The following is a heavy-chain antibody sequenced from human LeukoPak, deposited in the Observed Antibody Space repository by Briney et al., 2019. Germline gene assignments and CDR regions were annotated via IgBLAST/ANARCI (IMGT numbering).Heavy chain of an antibody. D-gene: IGHD3-10*01. J-gene: IGHJ4*02. CDR2: IWHDGSHK. CDR1: GFAFNTYA. V-gene: IGHV3-33*01. Sequence: GRSLRLSCAASGFAFNTYAMHWVRQTPGQGLEWVALIWHDGSHKFYSNSVRGQFTISRDNSKNTVSLQMNNLRPEDTAVYYCAREIFGLGSYPDFWGQGTLVTVPS. CDR3: AREIFGLGSYPDF.